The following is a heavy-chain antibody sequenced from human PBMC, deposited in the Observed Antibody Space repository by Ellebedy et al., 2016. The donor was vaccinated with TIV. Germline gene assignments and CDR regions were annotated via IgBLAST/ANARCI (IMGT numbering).Heavy chain of an antibody. D-gene: IGHD3-10*01. Sequence: GESLKISCKGSGYSFTTYWIGWVRQMPGKGLEWLGIIYPGDSDTRYSPSFQGQVTISADKSISIAYMQWSSLKASDTAMYYCARRGSGDTPDYWGQGTQVTVSS. J-gene: IGHJ4*02. CDR3: ARRGSGDTPDY. CDR1: GYSFTTYW. V-gene: IGHV5-51*01. CDR2: IYPGDSDT.